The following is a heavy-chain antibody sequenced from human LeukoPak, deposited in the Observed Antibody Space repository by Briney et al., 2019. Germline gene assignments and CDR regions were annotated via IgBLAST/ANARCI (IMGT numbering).Heavy chain of an antibody. J-gene: IGHJ4*02. CDR1: GFTFSSYA. V-gene: IGHV3-23*01. CDR2: IPGSGVDT. CDR3: AKEVGMYGTPTLDF. Sequence: GGSLRLSCAASGFTFSSYAMSWVRQAPGGGLEWVSGIPGSGVDTFYADSVKGRFTISRDNSKNALFLQMNSLRAEDTAVYYCAKEVGMYGTPTLDFWGQGTVVTVSS. D-gene: IGHD1/OR15-1a*01.